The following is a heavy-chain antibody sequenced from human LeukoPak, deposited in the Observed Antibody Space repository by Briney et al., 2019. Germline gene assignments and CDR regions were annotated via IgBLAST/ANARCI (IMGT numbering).Heavy chain of an antibody. CDR1: GFTFSSYG. CDR3: AKTGNAFDI. J-gene: IGHJ3*02. D-gene: IGHD1-14*01. CDR2: IRYDGGNK. Sequence: GGSLRLSCAASGFTFSSYGMHWVRQAPGKGLEWVAFIRYDGGNKYYADSVKGRFTVSRDNSKNTLYLQMNSLRAEDTAVYYCAKTGNAFDIWGQGTMVTVSS. V-gene: IGHV3-30*02.